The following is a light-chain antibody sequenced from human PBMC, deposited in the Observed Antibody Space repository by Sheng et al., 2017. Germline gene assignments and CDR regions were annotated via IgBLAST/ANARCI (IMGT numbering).Light chain of an antibody. CDR1: QTISRY. CDR3: QQRSDWPMT. J-gene: IGKJ5*01. V-gene: IGKV3-11*01. Sequence: EIVLAQSPATLSLSPGERATLSCRASQTISRYLAWYQQKSGQAPRLLIYDASNRATGIPPRFSGSGSGTDFTLTISSLEPEDFATYYCQQRSDWPMTLGQGTRLEIK. CDR2: DAS.